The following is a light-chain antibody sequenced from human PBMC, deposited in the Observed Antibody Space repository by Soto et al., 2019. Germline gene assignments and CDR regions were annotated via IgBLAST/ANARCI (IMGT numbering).Light chain of an antibody. Sequence: DIQMTQSPSTLSASVGDRVTITCRASQGLTSWLAWYQQKPGKAPKLLIYDVSNLESGVPSRFSGSGSGTEFTLTISSLWPDDFATYYFQQYYSYPLTFGGGTKVEIK. J-gene: IGKJ4*01. CDR3: QQYYSYPLT. CDR1: QGLTSW. V-gene: IGKV1-5*01. CDR2: DVS.